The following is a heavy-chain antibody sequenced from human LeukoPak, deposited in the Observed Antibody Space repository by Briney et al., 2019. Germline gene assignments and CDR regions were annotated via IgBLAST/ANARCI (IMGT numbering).Heavy chain of an antibody. CDR3: GKDSRTGGPRAFDS. Sequence: GGSLRLSCAASGFTFSSCAMTWVRQAPGKGLEWVSTISYAGSSSYYADSVKGRFTISRDNSKNTLYLQMGSLRAEDTAIYYCGKDSRTGGPRAFDSWGQGTLVTVSS. J-gene: IGHJ4*02. V-gene: IGHV3-23*01. D-gene: IGHD2-8*02. CDR2: ISYAGSSS. CDR1: GFTFSSCA.